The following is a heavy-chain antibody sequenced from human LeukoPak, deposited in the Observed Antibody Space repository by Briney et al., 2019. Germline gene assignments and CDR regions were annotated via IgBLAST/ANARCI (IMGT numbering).Heavy chain of an antibody. D-gene: IGHD3-16*01. V-gene: IGHV4-59*08. CDR2: IYYSGST. CDR1: GGSISSYY. J-gene: IGHJ4*02. Sequence: PSETLSLTCTVSGGSISSYYWSWIRQPPGKGLEWIGYIYYSGSTNYNPSLKSRHTISVDTSKNQFSLKLSSVTAADTAVYYCARHWGYGTGFFDYWGQGTLVTVSS. CDR3: ARHWGYGTGFFDY.